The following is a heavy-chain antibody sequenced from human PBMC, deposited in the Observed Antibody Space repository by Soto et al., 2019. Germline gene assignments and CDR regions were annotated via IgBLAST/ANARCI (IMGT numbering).Heavy chain of an antibody. V-gene: IGHV4-59*03. Sequence: PSETLSLTCTVSGDSISGYYWSWIRQPPGRGLEWVGYIYYLGNTNYNPSLKSRITISIETSKKQFSLKLNSVTAADTAVYYCAIGPRMWLAGGGYWGQGTQVTVLL. CDR3: AIGPRMWLAGGGY. CDR2: IYYLGNT. CDR1: GDSISGYY. D-gene: IGHD6-19*01. J-gene: IGHJ4*02.